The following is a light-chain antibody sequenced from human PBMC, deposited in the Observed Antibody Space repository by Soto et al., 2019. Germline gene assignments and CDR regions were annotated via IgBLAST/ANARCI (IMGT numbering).Light chain of an antibody. V-gene: IGLV2-23*02. CDR1: SSDVGSYNL. CDR2: EAT. J-gene: IGLJ1*01. Sequence: QSALTQPASVSGSPGQSITISCTGTSSDVGSYNLVSWYQQHPGKAPKLMIYEATKRPSGISNRFSGSKSGTTASLTISGLQAADEADYYCCSYAGSSTFVFGTGTKVTVL. CDR3: CSYAGSSTFV.